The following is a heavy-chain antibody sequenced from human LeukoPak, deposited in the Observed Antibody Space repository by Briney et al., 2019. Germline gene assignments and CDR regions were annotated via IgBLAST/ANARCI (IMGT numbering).Heavy chain of an antibody. J-gene: IGHJ4*02. D-gene: IGHD4-11*01. CDR2: INPNSGGT. Sequence: GASVKVSCKASGYTFTGYYIHWVRQAPGQGLEWMGWINPNSGGTNYAQKFQGRVTMTRDTSISTAYMELSRLRSDDTAVYYCARVHEPLTTVTYFDYWGQGTLVTVSS. CDR1: GYTFTGYY. V-gene: IGHV1-2*02. CDR3: ARVHEPLTTVTYFDY.